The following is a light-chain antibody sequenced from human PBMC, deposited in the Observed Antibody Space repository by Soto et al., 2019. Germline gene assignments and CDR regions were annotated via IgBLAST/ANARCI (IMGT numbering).Light chain of an antibody. CDR3: QQYSDAPHT. CDR1: QSISYN. V-gene: IGKV3-20*01. CDR2: NSS. Sequence: EIVLTQSPATLSLSPGERATLSCRASQSISYNLAWYQQKPGQAPRLLIYNSSSRAAGIPDRFRGSGSGTDFTLTIRRLEPEDFGVYYCQQYSDAPHTFGLGTKVEIQ. J-gene: IGKJ2*01.